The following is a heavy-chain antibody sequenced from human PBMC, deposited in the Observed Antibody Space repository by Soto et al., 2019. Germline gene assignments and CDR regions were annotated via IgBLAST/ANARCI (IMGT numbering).Heavy chain of an antibody. CDR3: ARSLPGNYWAFDL. D-gene: IGHD1-1*01. Sequence: EVQLVDSGGGLVQPGGSLRLSFAASEFTFRSYWMHWVRQSPGKGLVWVSRISGDGSSTNYADSVKGRFTISRDNAKNTVYLQIDSLRAEATAVYYCARSLPGNYWAFDLWGQGTMVTVSS. CDR1: EFTFRSYW. J-gene: IGHJ3*01. V-gene: IGHV3-74*01. CDR2: ISGDGSST.